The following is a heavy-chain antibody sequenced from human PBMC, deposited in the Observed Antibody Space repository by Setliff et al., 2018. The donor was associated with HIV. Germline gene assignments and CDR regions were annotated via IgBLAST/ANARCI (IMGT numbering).Heavy chain of an antibody. D-gene: IGHD3-10*01. Sequence: PGGSLRLSCAASGFTFSTYRMNWVRQAPGKGLEWVSSISSSSSYIYYADSLKGRFTISRDNAKNSLYLQMNSLRAEDTAVYYCAKDPRGSMVRGLINYFDPWGQGTLVTVSS. J-gene: IGHJ5*02. CDR3: AKDPRGSMVRGLINYFDP. CDR2: ISSSSSYI. CDR1: GFTFSTYR. V-gene: IGHV3-21*01.